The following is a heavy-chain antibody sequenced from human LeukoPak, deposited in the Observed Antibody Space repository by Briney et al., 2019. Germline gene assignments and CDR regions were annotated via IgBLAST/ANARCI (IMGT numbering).Heavy chain of an antibody. Sequence: GGSLRLSCAASGFTFSSYWMSWVRQAPGKGLEWVANIKQDGSEKYYVDSVKGRFTISRDNSKNTLYLQMNSLRAEDTAVYYCAKAYCSGGSCYFDYWGQRTLVTVSS. CDR3: AKAYCSGGSCYFDY. CDR1: GFTFSSYW. V-gene: IGHV3-7*03. CDR2: IKQDGSEK. J-gene: IGHJ4*02. D-gene: IGHD2-15*01.